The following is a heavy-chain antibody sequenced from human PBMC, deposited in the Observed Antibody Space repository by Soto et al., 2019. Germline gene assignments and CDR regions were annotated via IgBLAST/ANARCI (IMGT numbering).Heavy chain of an antibody. D-gene: IGHD6-13*01. J-gene: IGHJ6*02. CDR3: AVGPNALVPTLAYYHGLDF. CDR2: ISSSSSYT. CDR1: GFTFSDYY. Sequence: QVQLVESGGGLVKPGGSLRLSCAASGFTFSDYYMSWIRQAPGKGLEWVSYISSSSSYTNYADSVKGRFTISRDNAKKALYMQINCLKAEDTALYYWAVGPNALVPTLAYYHGLDFWGQGTMVTVSS. V-gene: IGHV3-11*05.